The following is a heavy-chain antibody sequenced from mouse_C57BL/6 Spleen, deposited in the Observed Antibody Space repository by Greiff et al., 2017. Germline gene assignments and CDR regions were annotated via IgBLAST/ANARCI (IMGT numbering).Heavy chain of an antibody. CDR3: ARHGITTVVATDYFDY. Sequence: EVKLVESGGGLVKPGGSLKLSCAASGFTFSSYTMSWVRQTPEKRLEWVATISGGGGNTYYPDSVKGRFTISRDNAKNTLYLQMSSLRSEDTALXYCARHGITTVVATDYFDYWGQGTTLTVSS. V-gene: IGHV5-9*01. D-gene: IGHD1-1*01. CDR2: ISGGGGNT. J-gene: IGHJ2*01. CDR1: GFTFSSYT.